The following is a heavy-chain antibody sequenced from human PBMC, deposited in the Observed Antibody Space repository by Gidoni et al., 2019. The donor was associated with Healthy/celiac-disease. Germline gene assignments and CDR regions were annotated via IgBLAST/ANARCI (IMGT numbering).Heavy chain of an antibody. Sequence: QVQLQESGPGLVKHSQTLSLPCTVSGGSISGGGYYWSWIRQHPGKGLEWIGYIYYSGSTYYNPSLKSRVTISVDTSKNQFSLKLSSVTAADTAVYYCARDKGGYDSSGWALGYWGQGTLVTVSS. D-gene: IGHD3-22*01. CDR1: GGSISGGGYY. CDR3: ARDKGGYDSSGWALGY. J-gene: IGHJ4*02. V-gene: IGHV4-31*03. CDR2: IYYSGST.